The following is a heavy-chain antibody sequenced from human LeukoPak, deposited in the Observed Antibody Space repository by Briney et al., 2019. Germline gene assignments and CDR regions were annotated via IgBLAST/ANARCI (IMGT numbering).Heavy chain of an antibody. CDR1: GGSFSGYY. Sequence: PSETLSLTCAVYGGSFSGYYWSWIRQPPGKGLEWIGEINHSGSTNYNPSLKSRVTISVDTSKNQFSLKLSSVTAADTAVYYCARDLGDSGYWGQGTLVTVTS. CDR3: ARDLGDSGY. J-gene: IGHJ4*02. D-gene: IGHD2-21*02. V-gene: IGHV4-34*01. CDR2: INHSGST.